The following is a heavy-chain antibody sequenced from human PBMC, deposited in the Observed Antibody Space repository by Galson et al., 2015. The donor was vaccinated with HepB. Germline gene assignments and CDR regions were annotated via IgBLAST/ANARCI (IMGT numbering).Heavy chain of an antibody. J-gene: IGHJ4*02. CDR2: IKQDGGER. CDR1: GFTFSDYW. D-gene: IGHD6-19*01. CDR3: ARLPRGWYVFFDY. V-gene: IGHV3-7*01. Sequence: SLRLSCAASGFTFSDYWITWVRQAPGKGLEWVANIKQDGGERYYVDSVKGRFTISRDNAKNSLYLQMNSLRAEDTAVYYCARLPRGWYVFFDYWGQGTLVTVSS.